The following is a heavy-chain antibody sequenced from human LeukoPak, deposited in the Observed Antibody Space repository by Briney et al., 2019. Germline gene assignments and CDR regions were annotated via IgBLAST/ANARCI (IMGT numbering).Heavy chain of an antibody. V-gene: IGHV3-30-3*01. CDR1: GFTFSSYA. CDR3: ARDGPGVMITFGGVYY. D-gene: IGHD3-16*01. J-gene: IGHJ4*02. Sequence: GGSLRLSCAASGFTFSSYAMSWVRQAPGKGLEWVAVISYDGNNKYYADSVKGRFTISRDNSKNTLYLQMNSLRTEDTAVYYCARDGPGVMITFGGVYYWGQGTLVTVSS. CDR2: ISYDGNNK.